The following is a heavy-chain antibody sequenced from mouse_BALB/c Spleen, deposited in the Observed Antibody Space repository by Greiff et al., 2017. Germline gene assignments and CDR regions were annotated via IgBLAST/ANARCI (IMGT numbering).Heavy chain of an antibody. Sequence: EVMLVESGGGLVKPGGSLKLSCAASGFTFSSYTMSWVRQTPEKRLEWVATISSGGSYTYYPDSVKGRFTISRDNAKNTLYLQMSSLKSEDTAMYYCTRDSAYRGEGTLVTVSA. CDR3: TRDSAY. V-gene: IGHV5-6-4*01. CDR1: GFTFSSYT. J-gene: IGHJ3*01. CDR2: ISSGGSYT.